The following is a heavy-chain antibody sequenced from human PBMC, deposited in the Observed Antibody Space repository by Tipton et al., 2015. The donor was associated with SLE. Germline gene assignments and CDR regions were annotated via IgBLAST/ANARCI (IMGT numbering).Heavy chain of an antibody. J-gene: IGHJ3*02. D-gene: IGHD1-26*01. CDR3: AKALGLRYSGSHDAFDI. CDR1: GFTFSSYW. V-gene: IGHV3-7*01. CDR2: INQDGSEK. Sequence: SLRLSCAASGFTFSSYWMTWVRQAPGKGLEWVANINQDGSEKYYVDSVKGRFTISRDSANNSVYLQMNSLRVEDTAVYYCAKALGLRYSGSHDAFDIWGQGTMVTVSS.